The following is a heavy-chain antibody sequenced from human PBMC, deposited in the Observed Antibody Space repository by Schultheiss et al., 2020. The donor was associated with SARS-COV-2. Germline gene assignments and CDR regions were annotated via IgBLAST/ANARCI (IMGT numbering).Heavy chain of an antibody. Sequence: ASVKVSCKASGYTFTSYGISWVRQAPGQGLEWMGWISAYNGNTYYAQKLQGRVTMSTDTATRTAYMELRSLRSDDTAVYYCARDPPRLRYFDGDYGMDVWGQGTTVTVSS. CDR1: GYTFTSYG. CDR2: ISAYNGNT. J-gene: IGHJ6*02. V-gene: IGHV1-18*01. CDR3: ARDPPRLRYFDGDYGMDV. D-gene: IGHD3-9*01.